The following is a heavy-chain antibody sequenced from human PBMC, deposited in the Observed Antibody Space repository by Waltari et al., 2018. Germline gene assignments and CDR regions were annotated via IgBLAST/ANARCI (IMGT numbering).Heavy chain of an antibody. CDR2: IKQDGSEK. Sequence: EVQLVESGGGLVQPGGSLRLSCAASGFTFSSYWMSWVRQAPGKGLEWVANIKQDGSEKYYVDCVKGRFAISRDNAKNSLYLQRNSLRAEDTAVYYCARNPALRGWFDPWGQGTLVTVSS. CDR3: ARNPALRGWFDP. CDR1: GFTFSSYW. J-gene: IGHJ5*02. V-gene: IGHV3-7*01.